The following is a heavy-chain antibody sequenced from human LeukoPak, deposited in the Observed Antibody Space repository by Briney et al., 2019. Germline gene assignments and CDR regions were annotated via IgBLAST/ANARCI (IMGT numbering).Heavy chain of an antibody. D-gene: IGHD2-8*01. J-gene: IGHJ4*02. CDR3: ARDPMADFDY. CDR1: GFTVSSNY. V-gene: IGHV3-53*05. Sequence: GGSLRLSCAASGFTVSSNYMSWVRQAPGKGLEWVSVIYSGGSTYYADSVKGRFTISRDNSKNTLFLQMNSLRIEDTAVYYCARDPMADFDYWGQGTLVTVSS. CDR2: IYSGGST.